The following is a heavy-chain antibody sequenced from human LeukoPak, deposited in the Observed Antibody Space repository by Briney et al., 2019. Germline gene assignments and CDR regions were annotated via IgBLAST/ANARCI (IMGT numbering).Heavy chain of an antibody. J-gene: IGHJ4*02. CDR1: GYTFTSYG. CDR2: ISAYNGNT. Sequence: ASVKVSCKASGYTFTSYGISWVRQAPGQGLEWMGWISAYNGNTNYAQKLQGRVTMTTDTSTSTAYMELRSLRSDDTAVYYCERCCCSSTSCYLSWHWGQGTLVTVSS. V-gene: IGHV1-18*01. CDR3: ERCCCSSTSCYLSWH. D-gene: IGHD2-2*01.